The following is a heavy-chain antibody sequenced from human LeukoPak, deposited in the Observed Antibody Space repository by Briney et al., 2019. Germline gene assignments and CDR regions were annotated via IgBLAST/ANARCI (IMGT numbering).Heavy chain of an antibody. CDR3: ANGDYIY. D-gene: IGHD4-17*01. J-gene: IGHJ4*02. Sequence: LSLTCTVSGGSIRSSYYYWGWVRQAPGKGLEWVAVISYDGSNKYYADSVKGRFTISRDNSKNTLYLQMNSLRAEDTAVYYCANGDYIYWGQGTLVTVSS. CDR2: ISYDGSNK. V-gene: IGHV3-30*18. CDR1: GGSIRSSYY.